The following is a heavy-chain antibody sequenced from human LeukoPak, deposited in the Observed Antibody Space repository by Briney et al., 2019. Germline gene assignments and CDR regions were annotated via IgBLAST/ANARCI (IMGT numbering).Heavy chain of an antibody. D-gene: IGHD1-26*01. CDR3: ASEKWVKREGVYYYYGITV. J-gene: IGHJ6*02. Sequence: ASVKVSCKASGYPFNTYDINWVWQATGQGLEWMGWMNPNSGNTNCAQKFKGRVTITRDTAMGTAYMELSSLTSEDTAVYYCASEKWVKREGVYYYYGITVWGQGTTVTVSS. CDR2: MNPNSGNT. CDR1: GYPFNTYD. V-gene: IGHV1-8*01.